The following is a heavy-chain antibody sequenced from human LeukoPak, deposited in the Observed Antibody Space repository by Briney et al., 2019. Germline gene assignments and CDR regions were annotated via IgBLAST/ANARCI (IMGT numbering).Heavy chain of an antibody. D-gene: IGHD1-26*01. CDR1: GFNVSNNY. CDR3: AGDRATSYFDY. J-gene: IGHJ4*02. Sequence: PGGSLRLSCAASGFNVSNNYMSWVRQAPGKGLEWVSVIYRGGSTYYADSVKGRFIMSRDNSKNTVYLQMDSLRAEDTAVYYCAGDRATSYFDYWGQGALVTISS. V-gene: IGHV3-53*01. CDR2: IYRGGST.